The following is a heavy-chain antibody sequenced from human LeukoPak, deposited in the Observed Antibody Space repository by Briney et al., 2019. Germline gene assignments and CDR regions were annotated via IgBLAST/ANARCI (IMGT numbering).Heavy chain of an antibody. D-gene: IGHD2-15*01. Sequence: ASAKVSSKAAADTFTSYYINWVRQATGQGLVWMGWMNPNSGNTGYAQKFQGRVTMTRNTSISTAYMEQSSLRSEDTTVYYCARGQDIVVVVAALRQREMGGFDPWGQGTLVTVSS. V-gene: IGHV1-8*01. CDR2: MNPNSGNT. CDR3: ARGQDIVVVVAALRQREMGGFDP. CDR1: ADTFTSYY. J-gene: IGHJ5*02.